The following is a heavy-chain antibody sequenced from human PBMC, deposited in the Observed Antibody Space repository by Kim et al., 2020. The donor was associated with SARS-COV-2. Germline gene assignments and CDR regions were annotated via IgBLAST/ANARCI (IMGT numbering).Heavy chain of an antibody. J-gene: IGHJ4*02. Sequence: GGSLRLSCAASGFTFSSYGMHWVRQAPGKGLEWVAVIWYDGSNKYYADSVKGRFTISRDNSKNTLYLQMNSLRAEDTAVYYCAKDRRRGGYTAALDYWGQGTLVTVSS. D-gene: IGHD5-18*01. CDR1: GFTFSSYG. CDR2: IWYDGSNK. CDR3: AKDRRRGGYTAALDY. V-gene: IGHV3-33*06.